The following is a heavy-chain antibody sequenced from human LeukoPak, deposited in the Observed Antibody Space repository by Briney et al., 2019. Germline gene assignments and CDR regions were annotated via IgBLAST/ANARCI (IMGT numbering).Heavy chain of an antibody. V-gene: IGHV3-48*01. CDR3: ARVDHWNFRADFDY. J-gene: IGHJ4*02. D-gene: IGHD1-7*01. CDR2: MSIRKSTI. CDR1: GFTFSSYS. Sequence: GGSLRLSCAASGFTFSSYSMNWVRQAPAKGLEGSSYMSIRKSTIFYADSLKGRFTISRENAKNPLYLQMSSMRAEETAVYYCARVDHWNFRADFDYWGQGTLVTVSS.